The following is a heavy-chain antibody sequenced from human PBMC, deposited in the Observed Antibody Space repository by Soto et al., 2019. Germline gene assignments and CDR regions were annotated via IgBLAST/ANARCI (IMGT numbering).Heavy chain of an antibody. J-gene: IGHJ4*02. D-gene: IGHD3-22*01. Sequence: EVQLVESGGGLVQPGGSLRLSCAASGFTFSSYWMSWVRQAPGKGLEWVANIKQDGSEKYYVDSVKGRFTISRDNAKNSLYLQMNSLRAEDTAVYYCARKGRNVGSGYYPHYFDYWGQGTLVTVSS. V-gene: IGHV3-7*01. CDR2: IKQDGSEK. CDR1: GFTFSSYW. CDR3: ARKGRNVGSGYYPHYFDY.